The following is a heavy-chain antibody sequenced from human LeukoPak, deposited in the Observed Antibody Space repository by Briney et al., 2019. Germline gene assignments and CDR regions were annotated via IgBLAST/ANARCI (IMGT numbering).Heavy chain of an antibody. V-gene: IGHV3-30*02. Sequence: GGSLRLSCAASGFTFSSYGMHWVRQAPGKVLEWVAFIRYDGSNKYYADSVKGRFTISRDNSKNTLYLQMNSLRAEDTAVYYCAKDLLARPDYYDSSGYYYVFDYWGQGTLVTVSS. CDR1: GFTFSSYG. CDR2: IRYDGSNK. D-gene: IGHD3-22*01. CDR3: AKDLLARPDYYDSSGYYYVFDY. J-gene: IGHJ4*02.